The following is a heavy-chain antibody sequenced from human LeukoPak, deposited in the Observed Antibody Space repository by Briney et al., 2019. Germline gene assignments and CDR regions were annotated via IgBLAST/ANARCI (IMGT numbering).Heavy chain of an antibody. V-gene: IGHV1-2*02. J-gene: IGHJ4*02. CDR2: INPNSGGT. D-gene: IGHD6-19*01. CDR1: GYTFTGYY. CDR3: ARVYSSGWQDFDY. Sequence: ASVKVSCKASGYTFTGYYMHWVRQAPGQGLEWMGWINPNSGGTNYAQKFQGRVTMPRDTSISTAYMELSRLRSDDTAVYYCARVYSSGWQDFDYWGQGTLVTVSS.